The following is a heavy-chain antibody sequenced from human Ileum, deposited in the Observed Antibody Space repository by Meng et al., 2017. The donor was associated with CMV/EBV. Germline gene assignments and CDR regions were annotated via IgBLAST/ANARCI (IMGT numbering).Heavy chain of an antibody. J-gene: IGHJ6*02. V-gene: IGHV1-18*04. Sequence: ASVKVSCKASGYTFTGYYMHWVRQAPGQGLEWMGWISAYDGNTKSAQKFQGRVTVTTDTSTNTAYMELRSLRSDDTAVYYCARGQYYLYYDFMDVWGQGTTVTVSS. D-gene: IGHD3-16*01. CDR1: GYTFTGYY. CDR3: ARGQYYLYYDFMDV. CDR2: ISAYDGNT.